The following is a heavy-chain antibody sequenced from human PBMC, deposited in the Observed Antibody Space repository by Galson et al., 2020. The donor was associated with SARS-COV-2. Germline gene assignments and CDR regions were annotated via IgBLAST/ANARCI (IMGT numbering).Heavy chain of an antibody. J-gene: IGHJ6*02. CDR2: ISYSGIT. D-gene: IGHD4-17*01. Sequence: QTSETLSLTCSVPDGPISSYYWSWIRQPPGKGLEWIGYISYSGITHYNPPPRSRVTISVDMSKNQFSLKLSSVTAADTAVYYCARDPAPLYGDNYYYGMDVWGRGTTVTVSS. CDR1: DGPISSYY. V-gene: IGHV4-59*01. CDR3: ARDPAPLYGDNYYYGMDV.